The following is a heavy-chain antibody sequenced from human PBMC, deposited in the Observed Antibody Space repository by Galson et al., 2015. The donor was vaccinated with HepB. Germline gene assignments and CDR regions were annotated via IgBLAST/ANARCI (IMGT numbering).Heavy chain of an antibody. V-gene: IGHV1-46*01. J-gene: IGHJ4*02. CDR1: GYTFTNYY. Sequence: SVKVSCKASGYTFTNYYINWVRQAPGQGLEWMGIIDPSGGGTRYAEKFQGRVTMTRDTSTSTVYMELRSLRSEDTAVYYCAGGGSSWFTPFDYWGQGTLVTVSS. D-gene: IGHD6-13*01. CDR3: AGGGSSWFTPFDY. CDR2: IDPSGGGT.